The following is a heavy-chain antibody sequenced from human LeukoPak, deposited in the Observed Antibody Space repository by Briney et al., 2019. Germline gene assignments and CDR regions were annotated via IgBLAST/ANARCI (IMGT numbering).Heavy chain of an antibody. D-gene: IGHD5-18*01. CDR2: INPNSGGT. V-gene: IGHV1-2*02. J-gene: IGHJ3*02. CDR3: AREGVDTAIPEAFDI. Sequence: ASVKVSCKASGYTFTGYYMHWVRQAPGQGLEWMGWINPNSGGTNYAQKFQGRVTMTRDTSISTAYMELSRLRSDDTAVYYCAREGVDTAIPEAFDIWGQGTMVTVSS. CDR1: GYTFTGYY.